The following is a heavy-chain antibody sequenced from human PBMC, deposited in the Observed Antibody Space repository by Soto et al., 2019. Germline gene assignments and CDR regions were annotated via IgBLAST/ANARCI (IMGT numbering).Heavy chain of an antibody. CDR2: INAGPGDT. Sequence: ASVKVSCKASGYSFISYGIHWVRQAPGLRPEWMGWINAGPGDTEYSQRLQDKVTITRETSASTIYMEIRSLKVEDTAVYYCVTDYMRGRDYWGQGTSVTVSS. CDR3: VTDYMRGRDY. V-gene: IGHV1-3*01. J-gene: IGHJ4*02. D-gene: IGHD4-4*01. CDR1: GYSFISYG.